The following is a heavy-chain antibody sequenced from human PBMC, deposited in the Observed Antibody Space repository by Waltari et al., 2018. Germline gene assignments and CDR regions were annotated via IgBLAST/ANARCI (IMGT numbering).Heavy chain of an antibody. V-gene: IGHV5-51*01. Sequence: EVQLVQSGAEVKKPGESLKISCQGSGYRFPGYWIAWVRQMPGKGLEYMGLIYHHDSAVKYNPSFQDHVTISVDKSINTAYLQWGSLEASDSAMYCCARHIYSSGWYFYFDHWGQGTLVTVSS. D-gene: IGHD6-19*01. CDR3: ARHIYSSGWYFYFDH. CDR1: GYRFPGYW. J-gene: IGHJ4*02. CDR2: IYHHDSAV.